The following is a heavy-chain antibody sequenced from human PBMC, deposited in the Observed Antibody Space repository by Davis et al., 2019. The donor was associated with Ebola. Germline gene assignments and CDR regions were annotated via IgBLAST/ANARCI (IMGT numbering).Heavy chain of an antibody. CDR1: GFTFSSYW. V-gene: IGHV3-7*01. CDR2: IKQDGSEK. CDR3: ARGVTIAAAGPFDY. Sequence: GGSLRLSCAASGFTFSSYWMSWVRQAPGKGLEWVANIKQDGSEKYYVDSVKGRFTISRDNAKNSLYLQMNSLRAEDTAVYYCARGVTIAAAGPFDYWGQGTLVTVS. J-gene: IGHJ4*02. D-gene: IGHD6-13*01.